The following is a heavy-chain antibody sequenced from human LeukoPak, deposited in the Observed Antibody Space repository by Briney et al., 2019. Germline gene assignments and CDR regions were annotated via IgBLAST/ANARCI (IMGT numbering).Heavy chain of an antibody. CDR2: ILSKTDGGAA. CDR3: TTDRATTGTTHFDFYCYMDV. V-gene: IGHV3-15*01. J-gene: IGHJ6*03. D-gene: IGHD1-1*01. Sequence: GGSLRLSCAASGFTFSNAWMSWVRQAPGKGLEWVGRILSKTDGGAADYAAPVKGRFTMSRDDSKNTLYLQMNSLKTEDTAVYYCTTDRATTGTTHFDFYCYMDVWGKGTTVTVSS. CDR1: GFTFSNAW.